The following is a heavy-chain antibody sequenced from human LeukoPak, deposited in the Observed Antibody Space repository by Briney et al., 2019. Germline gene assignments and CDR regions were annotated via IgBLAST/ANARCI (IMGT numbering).Heavy chain of an antibody. CDR3: AKDGFDYYDSSGYYYFNY. V-gene: IGHV3-23*01. CDR2: ISGSTIST. D-gene: IGHD3-22*01. CDR1: GFTSINYA. J-gene: IGHJ4*02. Sequence: PGGSLRLSCAASGFTSINYAMSWVRQAPGKGLEWVSAISGSTISTYYADSVKGRFTISRDNSKNTLYLQMNSLRAEDTAVYYCAKDGFDYYDSSGYYYFNYWGQGTLVTVSS.